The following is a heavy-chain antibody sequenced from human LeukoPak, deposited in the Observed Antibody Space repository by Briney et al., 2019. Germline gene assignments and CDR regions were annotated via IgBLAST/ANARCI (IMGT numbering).Heavy chain of an antibody. J-gene: IGHJ3*02. D-gene: IGHD2-15*01. V-gene: IGHV3-74*01. Sequence: PGGSLRLSCAASGFTFSSYWMHWVRQAPGRGLVWVSRTNSDGYSISYADSVKGRFTISRNNAKNTLYLQMNSLRAEDTAVYYCARATSKGGLDIWGQGTVVTISS. CDR3: ARATSKGGLDI. CDR2: TNSDGYSI. CDR1: GFTFSSYW.